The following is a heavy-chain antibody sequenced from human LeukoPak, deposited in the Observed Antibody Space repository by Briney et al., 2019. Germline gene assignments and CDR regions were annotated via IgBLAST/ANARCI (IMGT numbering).Heavy chain of an antibody. J-gene: IGHJ4*02. CDR1: GGSVSSGSYY. CDR3: ASVRSGRYYFDY. Sequence: SETLSLTCTVSGGSVSSGSYYWSWIPQPPGKGLEWIGYIYYSGSTNYSPSLKSRVTISVDTSKNQFSLMLTSVTAADTAVYYCASVRSGRYYFDYWGQGTLVTVSS. CDR2: IYYSGST. V-gene: IGHV4-61*01. D-gene: IGHD5-24*01.